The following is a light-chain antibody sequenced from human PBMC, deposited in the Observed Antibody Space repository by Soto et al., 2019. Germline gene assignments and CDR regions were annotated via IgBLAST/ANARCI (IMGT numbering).Light chain of an antibody. CDR3: TSWATSSTLV. V-gene: IGLV1-44*01. CDR2: SNN. J-gene: IGLJ2*01. Sequence: QSVLTQPPSASGTPGQRVTISCSGSSSNIGSSTVTWYQQLPGAAPTVLIHSNNQRPSGVPDRFSGSKSGTSASLAISGLQSDDEADYYCTSWATSSTLVFGGGTKLTVL. CDR1: SSNIGSST.